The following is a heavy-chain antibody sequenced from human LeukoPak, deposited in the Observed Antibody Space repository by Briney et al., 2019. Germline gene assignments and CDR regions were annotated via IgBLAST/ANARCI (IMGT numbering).Heavy chain of an antibody. J-gene: IGHJ4*01. CDR1: GFTFSSNY. Sequence: GGSLRLSCAASGFTFSSNYMNLGRQAPGKGLEWVWSISASGRSIYYADSVKGRFTTSRDNAKNSLYLQMNSLRAEDTAVYYCATMSGFDYWGQGTLVTVSS. V-gene: IGHV3-21*01. D-gene: IGHD3-10*02. CDR3: ATMSGFDY. CDR2: ISASGRSI.